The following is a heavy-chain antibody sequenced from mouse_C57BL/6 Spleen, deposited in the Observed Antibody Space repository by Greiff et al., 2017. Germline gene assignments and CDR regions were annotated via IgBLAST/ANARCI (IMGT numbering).Heavy chain of an antibody. CDR2: INYDGSST. D-gene: IGHD1-1*01. CDR1: GFTFSDYY. J-gene: IGHJ3*01. Sequence: EVNVVESEGGLVQPGSSMKLSCTASGFTFSDYYMAWVRQVPEKGLEWVANINYDGSSTYYLDSLKSRFIISRDNAKNILYLQMSSLKSEDTATYYCARQDYGSSPRFAYWGQGTLVTVSA. V-gene: IGHV5-16*01. CDR3: ARQDYGSSPRFAY.